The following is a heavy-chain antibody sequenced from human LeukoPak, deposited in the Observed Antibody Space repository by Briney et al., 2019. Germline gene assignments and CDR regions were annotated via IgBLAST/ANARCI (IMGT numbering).Heavy chain of an antibody. J-gene: IGHJ5*02. Sequence: SETLSLTCTVSGGSISSGSYYWSWIRQPAGKGLEWIGRIYTSGSTNYNPSLKSRVTISEDTSKNQFSLKLSSVTAADTAVYYCARGWARGYDFWSDNWFDPWGQGTLVTVSS. CDR2: IYTSGST. V-gene: IGHV4-61*02. CDR3: ARGWARGYDFWSDNWFDP. CDR1: GGSISSGSYY. D-gene: IGHD3-3*01.